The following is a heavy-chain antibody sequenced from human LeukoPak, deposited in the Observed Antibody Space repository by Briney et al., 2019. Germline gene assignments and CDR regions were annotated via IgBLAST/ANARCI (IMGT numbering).Heavy chain of an antibody. CDR2: ISSSSSTI. V-gene: IGHV3-48*01. CDR3: ARVVYCSGGSCHIFAFDI. D-gene: IGHD2-15*01. J-gene: IGHJ3*02. CDR1: GFTFSSYS. Sequence: GGSLRLSCAASGFTFSSYSMNWVRRAPGKGLEWVSYISSSSSTIYYADSVKGRFTISRDNAKNSLYLQMNSLRAEDTAVYYCARVVYCSGGSCHIFAFDIWGQGTMVTVSS.